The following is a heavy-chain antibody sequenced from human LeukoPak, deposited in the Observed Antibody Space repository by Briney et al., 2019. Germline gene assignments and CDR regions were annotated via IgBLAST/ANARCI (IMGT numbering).Heavy chain of an antibody. V-gene: IGHV3-30-3*01. J-gene: IGHJ5*02. D-gene: IGHD5-12*01. CDR1: GFTFTGYA. CDR3: ARDRLPPPGVYCFDP. Sequence: GGSLRLSCSASGFTFTGYAMHWVRQAPGKGLEWVAAISSDGNHKHFADSVRGRFTISRDNSKNTLFLQMNSLRPDDTAVYYCARDRLPPPGVYCFDPWGQGTLVTVSS. CDR2: ISSDGNHK.